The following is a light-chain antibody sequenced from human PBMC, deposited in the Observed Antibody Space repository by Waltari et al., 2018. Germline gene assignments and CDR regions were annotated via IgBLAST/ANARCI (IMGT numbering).Light chain of an antibody. V-gene: IGLV1-44*01. CDR1: SSHIGSNT. J-gene: IGLJ3*02. CDR3: AAWDDTLKGL. Sequence: QSVLTQPPSASGAPGQRATITCSIGSSHIGSNTVNWYQQFPGTPPKLLMFNDDQRASGVSGRFSGSRSVTSASLAISGLQSEDEATYYCAAWDDTLKGLFGGGTTLTVL. CDR2: NDD.